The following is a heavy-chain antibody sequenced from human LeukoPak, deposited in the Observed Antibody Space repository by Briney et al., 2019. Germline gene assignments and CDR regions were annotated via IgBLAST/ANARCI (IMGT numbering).Heavy chain of an antibody. D-gene: IGHD3-22*01. V-gene: IGHV1-18*01. J-gene: IGHJ4*02. CDR2: ISAYNGNT. CDR3: ARGGDYYDSSGYSRLFDY. CDR1: GGTFSSYA. Sequence: ASVKVSCKASGGTFSSYAISWVRQAPGQGLEWMGWISAYNGNTNYAQKLQGRVTMTTDTSTSTAYMELRSLRSDDTAVYYCARGGDYYDSSGYSRLFDYWGQGTLVTVFS.